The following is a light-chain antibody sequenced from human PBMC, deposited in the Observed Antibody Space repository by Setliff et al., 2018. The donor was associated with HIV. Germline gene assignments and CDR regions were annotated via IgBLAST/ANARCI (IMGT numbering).Light chain of an antibody. J-gene: IGLJ1*01. CDR1: SSDVGGYNY. CDR2: EVS. CDR3: SSYTSSSTLNV. Sequence: ALTQPASVSGSPGQSITISCTGTSSDVGGYNYVSWYQQHPGKAPKLMIYEVSNRPSGVSNRFSGSKSGNTASLTISGLQAEDEADYYCSSYTSSSTLNVFGTGTKVTVL. V-gene: IGLV2-14*01.